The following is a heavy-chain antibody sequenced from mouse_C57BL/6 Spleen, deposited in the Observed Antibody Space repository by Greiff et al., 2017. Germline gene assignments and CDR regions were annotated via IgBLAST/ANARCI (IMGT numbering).Heavy chain of an antibody. CDR3: TRGGSSGYVGYFDY. J-gene: IGHJ2*01. Sequence: EVQVVESGEGLVKPGGSLKLSCAASGFTFSSYAMSWVRQTPEKRLEWVAYISSGGDYIYYADTVKGRFTISRDNARNTLYLQMSSLKSEDTAMYYCTRGGSSGYVGYFDYWGQGTTLTVSS. D-gene: IGHD3-2*02. CDR1: GFTFSSYA. V-gene: IGHV5-9-1*02. CDR2: ISSGGDYI.